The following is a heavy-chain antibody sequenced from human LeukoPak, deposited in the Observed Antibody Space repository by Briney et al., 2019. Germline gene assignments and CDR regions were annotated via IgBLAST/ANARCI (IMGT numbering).Heavy chain of an antibody. Sequence: PGGSLRLSCAASGFTFSSYAMHWVRQAPGKGLEWVAVISYDGSNKYYADSVKGRFTISRDNSKNTLYLQMNSLRAEDTAVYYCARDWELRLLYGMDVWGQGTTVTVSS. D-gene: IGHD1-7*01. J-gene: IGHJ6*02. CDR1: GFTFSSYA. V-gene: IGHV3-30-3*01. CDR2: ISYDGSNK. CDR3: ARDWELRLLYGMDV.